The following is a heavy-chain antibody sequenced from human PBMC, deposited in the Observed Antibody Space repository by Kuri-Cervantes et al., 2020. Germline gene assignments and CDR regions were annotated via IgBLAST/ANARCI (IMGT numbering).Heavy chain of an antibody. CDR1: GFTFSDYY. J-gene: IGHJ4*02. D-gene: IGHD3-10*01. CDR3: ARGDSSAFFDY. Sequence: ESLKISCAASGFTFSDYYMSWIRQPPGKGLEWIGSIYYSGSTYYNPSLKSRVTISVDTSKNQFSLKLSSVTAADTAVYYCARGDSSAFFDYWGQGTLVTVSS. CDR2: IYYSGST. V-gene: IGHV4-38-2*01.